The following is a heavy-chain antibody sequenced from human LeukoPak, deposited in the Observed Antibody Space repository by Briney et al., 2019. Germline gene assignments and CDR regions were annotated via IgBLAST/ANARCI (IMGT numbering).Heavy chain of an antibody. J-gene: IGHJ4*02. D-gene: IGHD2-2*01. CDR1: GESFSDHY. CDR2: STHSGST. CDR3: ARGRTGAAALDF. Sequence: PSETLSLTCAVYGESFSDHYWTWLRQPPGKGLEWIGESTHSGSTNYNPSLKSRVTISVDTSKSQFSLKLTSMTAADTAVYYCARGRTGAAALDFWGPGTLVTVSS. V-gene: IGHV4-34*01.